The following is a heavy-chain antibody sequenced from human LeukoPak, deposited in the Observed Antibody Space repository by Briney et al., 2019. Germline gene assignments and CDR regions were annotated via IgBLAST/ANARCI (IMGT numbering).Heavy chain of an antibody. CDR1: GGSISSTTYN. J-gene: IGHJ6*02. CDR3: ARGTLGYCSSTSCPDDYYYYGMDV. Sequence: PSETLSLTCTVSGGSISSTTYNWGWIRQPPGKGLEWIGSISYSGTTYYNPSLKSRVTISVDTSKNQFSLKLSSVTAADTAVYYCARGTLGYCSSTSCPDDYYYYGMDVWGQGTTVTVSS. CDR2: ISYSGTT. D-gene: IGHD2-2*01. V-gene: IGHV4-39*07.